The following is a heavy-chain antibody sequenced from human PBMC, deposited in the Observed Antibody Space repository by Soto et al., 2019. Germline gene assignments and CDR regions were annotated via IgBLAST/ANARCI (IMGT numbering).Heavy chain of an antibody. CDR3: ARVTTYYDILTGSRPNWFDP. D-gene: IGHD3-9*01. Sequence: PSETLSLTCAVSCGSISSSNWWSWVRQPPGKGLEWIGEIYHSGSTNYNPSLKSRVTISVDKSKNQFSLKLSSVTAADTAVYYCARVTTYYDILTGSRPNWFDPWGQGTLVTVSS. J-gene: IGHJ5*02. CDR1: CGSISSSNW. CDR2: IYHSGST. V-gene: IGHV4-4*02.